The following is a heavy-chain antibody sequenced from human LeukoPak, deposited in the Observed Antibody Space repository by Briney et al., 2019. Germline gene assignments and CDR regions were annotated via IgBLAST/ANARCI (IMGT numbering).Heavy chain of an antibody. CDR1: GGSISSGGYY. CDR3: ARVYLVVTNDAFDI. D-gene: IGHD3-22*01. J-gene: IGHJ3*02. V-gene: IGHV4-31*03. Sequence: SETLSLTCTVSGGSISSGGYYWSWIRQHPGKGLEWIGYIYYSGSTYYNPSLKSRVTISVDTSKNQFSLKLSSVTAADTAVYYCARVYLVVTNDAFDIWGQGTMVTVSS. CDR2: IYYSGST.